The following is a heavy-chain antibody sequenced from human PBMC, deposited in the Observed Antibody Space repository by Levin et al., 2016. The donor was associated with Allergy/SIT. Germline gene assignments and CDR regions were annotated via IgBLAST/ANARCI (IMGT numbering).Heavy chain of an antibody. Sequence: VRQAPGKGLVWVSRINSDGSSTSYADSVKGRFTISRDNAKNTLYLQMNSLRAEDTAVYYCARDPGVPARYYFDYWGQGTLVTVSS. D-gene: IGHD2-2*01. CDR3: ARDPGVPARYYFDY. V-gene: IGHV3-74*01. CDR2: INSDGSST. J-gene: IGHJ4*02.